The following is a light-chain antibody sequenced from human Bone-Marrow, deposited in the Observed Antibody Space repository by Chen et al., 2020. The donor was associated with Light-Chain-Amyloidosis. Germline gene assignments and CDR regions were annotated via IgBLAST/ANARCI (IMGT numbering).Light chain of an antibody. CDR3: TSIPRSSSSV. CDR1: SGDVGTYNY. V-gene: IGLV2-14*01. CDR2: AVS. J-gene: IGLJ1*01. Sequence: QSVLTQPASVSGSPGQSITISCTGTSGDVGTYNYVSWYQQHPGKAPKVMISAVSNRPSGVPTRFSGSESGNTASLTLSGPQPGGEADYYGTSIPRSSSSVFGPATQVTVL.